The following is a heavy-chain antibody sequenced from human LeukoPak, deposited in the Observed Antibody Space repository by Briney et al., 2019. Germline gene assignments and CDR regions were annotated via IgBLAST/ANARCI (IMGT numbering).Heavy chain of an antibody. CDR1: GGSISSSAYH. D-gene: IGHD5-24*01. J-gene: IGHJ4*02. CDR2: IHYSGST. Sequence: SETLSLTCTVSGGSISSSAYHWGWIRQPPGKGLEWIGSIHYSGSTYYNPSLKSRVTMSVDTSKNQFSLKLSSVTAADTAVYYCARGGDGYNGWGQGTLVTVSS. V-gene: IGHV4-39*07. CDR3: ARGGDGYNG.